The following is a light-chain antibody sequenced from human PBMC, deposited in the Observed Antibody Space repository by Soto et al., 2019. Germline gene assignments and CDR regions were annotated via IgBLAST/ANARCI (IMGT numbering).Light chain of an antibody. V-gene: IGKV1-33*01. CDR1: QDITND. CDR3: QRYDNVPLT. J-gene: IGKJ4*01. CDR2: EAS. Sequence: DIQMTQSPSSLSASVGDRVTITCQASQDITNDLNWYQQKPGKAPKVLIYEASNLKTGVPSRFSGSGSATDFPFTISRLQPEHIATYFCQRYDNVPLTFGGGTKVEIK.